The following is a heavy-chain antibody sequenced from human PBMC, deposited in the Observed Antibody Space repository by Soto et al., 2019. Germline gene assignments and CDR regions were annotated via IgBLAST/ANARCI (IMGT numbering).Heavy chain of an antibody. D-gene: IGHD3-3*01. CDR3: ARTIRFLEWLAFDY. Sequence: PSETLSLTCTVSGGSISSYYWSWIRQPPGKGLEWIGYIYYSGSTNYNPSLKSRVTISVDTSKNQFSLKLSSVTAADTAVYYCARTIRFLEWLAFDYWGQGTLVTV. CDR2: IYYSGST. J-gene: IGHJ4*02. CDR1: GGSISSYY. V-gene: IGHV4-59*01.